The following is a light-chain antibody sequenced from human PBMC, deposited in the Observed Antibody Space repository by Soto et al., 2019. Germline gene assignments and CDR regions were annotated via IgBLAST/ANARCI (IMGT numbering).Light chain of an antibody. CDR1: SSDVGGYDY. CDR2: DVS. J-gene: IGLJ1*01. CDR3: SSYTTSSTPCV. V-gene: IGLV2-14*03. Sequence: SVLTQPASMSWSPGQAIIISCTGTSSDVGGYDYVSWYQHHPGKAPKLIICDVSDRPSGVSNRFSGSKSGNTVSLTISGLQAEDEGDYYCSSYTTSSTPCVFGTGTKVTVL.